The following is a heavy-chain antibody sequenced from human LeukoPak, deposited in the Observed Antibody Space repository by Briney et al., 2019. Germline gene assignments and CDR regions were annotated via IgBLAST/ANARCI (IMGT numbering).Heavy chain of an antibody. Sequence: SETLSLTCTVSGGSISSYYWGWIRQPPGKGLEWIGCVYYSGSTNYNPSLKSRVTISVDTSKNQFSLKLSSVTAADTAVYYCARGRGDSSSPFDYWGQGTLVTVSS. CDR3: ARGRGDSSSPFDY. CDR2: VYYSGST. V-gene: IGHV4-59*01. J-gene: IGHJ4*02. CDR1: GGSISSYY. D-gene: IGHD6-13*01.